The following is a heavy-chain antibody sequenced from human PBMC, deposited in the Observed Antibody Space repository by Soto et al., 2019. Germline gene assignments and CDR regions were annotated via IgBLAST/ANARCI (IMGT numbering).Heavy chain of an antibody. CDR3: VRGGVPDTGGRRRIN. Sequence: QVQLQQWGAGLLKPSETLSLTCAVYGGSFSGYYRSWIRQPPGKGLEWIGEINHSGSANYNPSLESRVTLAVETSKNQFALKLSDGTAVDTALYYDVRGGVPDTGGRRRINWAQGTPVTVYS. CDR2: INHSGSA. V-gene: IGHV4-34*01. J-gene: IGHJ4*02. D-gene: IGHD2-15*01. CDR1: GGSFSGYY.